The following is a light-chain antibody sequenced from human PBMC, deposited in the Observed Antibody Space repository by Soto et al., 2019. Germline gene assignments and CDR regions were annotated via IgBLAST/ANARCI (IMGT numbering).Light chain of an antibody. V-gene: IGLV4-69*01. J-gene: IGLJ2*01. CDR1: SGHSSYA. Sequence: QLVLTQSPSASASLGASVKLTCTLSSGHSSYAIAWHQQQPEQGPRYLMKLNSDGSHSKGDGIPDRFSGSSSGAERYLTISSLQSEDEADYYCQTWGTGPHVVFGGGTKLTVL. CDR2: LNSDGSH. CDR3: QTWGTGPHVV.